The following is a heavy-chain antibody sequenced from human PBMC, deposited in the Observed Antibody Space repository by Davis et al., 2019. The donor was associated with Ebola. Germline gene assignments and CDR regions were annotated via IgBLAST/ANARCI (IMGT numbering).Heavy chain of an antibody. V-gene: IGHV1-18*01. CDR2: ISAYNGNT. D-gene: IGHD3-22*01. Sequence: ASVKVSCKASGYTFTSYGISWVRQAPGQGLEWMGWISAYNGNTNYAQKLQGRVTMTTDTSTSTAYMEPRSLRSDDTAVYYCARGGVYYDSSGPSAYWGQGALVTVSS. CDR1: GYTFTSYG. CDR3: ARGGVYYDSSGPSAY. J-gene: IGHJ4*02.